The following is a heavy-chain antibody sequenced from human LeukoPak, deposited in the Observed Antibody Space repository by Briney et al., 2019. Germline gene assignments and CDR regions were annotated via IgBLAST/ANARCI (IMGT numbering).Heavy chain of an antibody. D-gene: IGHD2-2*01. V-gene: IGHV1-2*02. CDR2: INPNSGGT. CDR1: GYTFTGYY. Sequence: ASVKVSCKASGYTFTGYYMHWVRQAPGQGLEWMGWINPNSGGTNYAQKFQGRVTMTRDTSISTAYMELSRLRSDDTAVYYCARDHCSSTSCYRTFDYWGQGTMVTVSS. J-gene: IGHJ4*02. CDR3: ARDHCSSTSCYRTFDY.